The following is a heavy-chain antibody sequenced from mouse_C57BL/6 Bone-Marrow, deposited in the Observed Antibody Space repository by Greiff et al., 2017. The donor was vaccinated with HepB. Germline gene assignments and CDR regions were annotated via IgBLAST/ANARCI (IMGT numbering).Heavy chain of an antibody. CDR3: ARDEPGDDFDY. D-gene: IGHD4-1*01. CDR2: ISDGGSYT. J-gene: IGHJ2*01. CDR1: GFTFSSYA. Sequence: EVKLMESGGGLVKPGGSLKLSCAASGFTFSSYAMSWVRQTPEKRLEWVATISDGGSYTYYPDNVKGRFTISRDNAKNNLYLQMSHLKSEDTAMYYCARDEPGDDFDYWGQGTTLTVSS. V-gene: IGHV5-4*01.